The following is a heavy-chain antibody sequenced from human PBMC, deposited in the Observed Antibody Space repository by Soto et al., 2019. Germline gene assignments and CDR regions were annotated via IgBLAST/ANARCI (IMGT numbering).Heavy chain of an antibody. Sequence: GESLKISCKGSGYNFITDWISWVRQLPGKGLEWMGRIDPTDSYTKYSPSFEGHVTISADKSISTAYLQWSSLKASDSAVYYCARLSRASFALDVWGQGTTVTVSS. V-gene: IGHV5-10-1*01. CDR1: GYNFITDW. J-gene: IGHJ6*02. D-gene: IGHD3-16*01. CDR3: ARLSRASFALDV. CDR2: IDPTDSYT.